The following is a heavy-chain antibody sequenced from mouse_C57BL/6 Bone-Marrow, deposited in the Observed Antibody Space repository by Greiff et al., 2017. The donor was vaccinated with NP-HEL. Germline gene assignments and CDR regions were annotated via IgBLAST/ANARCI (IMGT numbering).Heavy chain of an antibody. J-gene: IGHJ3*01. CDR1: GYTFTSYW. Sequence: QVQLKQPGAELVKPGASVKLSCKASGYTFTSYWMHWVKQRPGRGLEWIGRIDPNSGGTKYNEKFKSKATLTVDTPSSTAYMQLSSLTSEDSAVYYCARDYGSSYWFAYWGQGTLVTVSA. CDR2: IDPNSGGT. V-gene: IGHV1-72*01. CDR3: ARDYGSSYWFAY. D-gene: IGHD1-1*01.